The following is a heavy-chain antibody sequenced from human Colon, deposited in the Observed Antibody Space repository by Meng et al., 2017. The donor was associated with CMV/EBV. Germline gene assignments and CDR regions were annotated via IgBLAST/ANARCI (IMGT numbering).Heavy chain of an antibody. CDR3: ASRDY. CDR2: INTDGSTT. V-gene: IGHV3-74*01. J-gene: IGHJ4*02. CDR1: GFTFSSKW. Sequence: DGQLVESGGGPVQPGWSRTRSRAAAGFTFSSKWMHWVRQGPGKGLVWVYSINTDGSTTYYADSVKGRFTISRDNAKNTLYLQMNSLRAEDTAVYYCASRDYWGQGTLVTVSS.